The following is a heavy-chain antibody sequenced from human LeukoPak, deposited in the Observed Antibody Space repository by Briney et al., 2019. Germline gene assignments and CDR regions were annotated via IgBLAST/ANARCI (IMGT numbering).Heavy chain of an antibody. CDR1: GGSVSSGGYY. CDR2: IYYSGST. D-gene: IGHD6-13*01. V-gene: IGHV4-31*03. CDR3: ARVTAAAAP. J-gene: IGHJ5*02. Sequence: PSETLSLTCTVSGGSVSSGGYYWSWIRQHTGKGLEWIGYIYYSGSTYHNPSLKSRVTISVDTSKNQFSLKLSSVTAADTAVYYCARVTAAAAPWGQGTLVTVSS.